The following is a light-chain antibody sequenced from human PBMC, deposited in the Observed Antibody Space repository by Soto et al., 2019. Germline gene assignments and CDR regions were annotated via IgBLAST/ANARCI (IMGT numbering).Light chain of an antibody. CDR1: QCVSRGS. CDR2: GTS. Sequence: EVVLTQSPGTLSLSPGERVTLSCWASQCVSRGSLAWYQQKPGQAPRLLIYGTSNRATGVPDRFSGSGSGTDFSLTISRLEPEDSAVYYCQQYGGSPLLTFGQGTRLEIK. V-gene: IGKV3-20*01. J-gene: IGKJ5*01. CDR3: QQYGGSPLLT.